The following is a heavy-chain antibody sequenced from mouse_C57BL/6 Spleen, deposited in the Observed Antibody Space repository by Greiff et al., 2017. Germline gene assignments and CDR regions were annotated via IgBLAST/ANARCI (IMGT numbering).Heavy chain of an antibody. V-gene: IGHV5-9-1*02. Sequence: EVQVVESGEGLVKPGGSLKLSCAASGFTFSSYAMSWVRQTPEKRLEWVAYISSGGDYIYYADTVKGRFTISRDNARNTLYLQMSSLKSEDTAMYYCTRGSSDYAMDYWGQGTSVTVSS. D-gene: IGHD3-1*01. CDR2: ISSGGDYI. CDR1: GFTFSSYA. CDR3: TRGSSDYAMDY. J-gene: IGHJ4*01.